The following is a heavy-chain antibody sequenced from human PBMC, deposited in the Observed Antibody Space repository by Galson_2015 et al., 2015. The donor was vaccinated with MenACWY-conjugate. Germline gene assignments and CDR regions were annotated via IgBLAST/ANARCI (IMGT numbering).Heavy chain of an antibody. Sequence: SLRLSCAASGFTFSNYAMSWVRQAPGKGLEWVSGISGRTGSTYYADSVKGRLTISRDNPKNTLYLQMNSLRVEDTAIYYCARYRIEARATTDCWGQGTLVTVSS. CDR1: GFTFSNYA. CDR2: ISGRTGST. J-gene: IGHJ4*02. CDR3: ARYRIEARATTDC. V-gene: IGHV3-23*01. D-gene: IGHD1-1*01.